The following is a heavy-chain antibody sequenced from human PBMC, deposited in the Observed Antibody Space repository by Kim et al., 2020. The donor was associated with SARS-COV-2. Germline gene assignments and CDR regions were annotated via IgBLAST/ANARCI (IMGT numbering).Heavy chain of an antibody. J-gene: IGHJ4*02. Sequence: YADSVKGRFTIAGDNAKNTLYLQMNSLRAEDTAVYYCAGEARYGSGSYDYWGQGTLVTVSS. CDR3: AGEARYGSGSYDY. D-gene: IGHD3-10*01. V-gene: IGHV3-30*01.